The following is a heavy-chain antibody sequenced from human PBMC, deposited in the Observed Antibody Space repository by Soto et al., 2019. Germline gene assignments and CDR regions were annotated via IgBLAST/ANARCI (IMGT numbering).Heavy chain of an antibody. J-gene: IGHJ6*04. Sequence: SETLSLTCAVSGGSISSGGYSWSWIRQPPGKGLEWIGYIYHSGSTYYNPSLKSRVTISVDRSKNQFSLKLSSVTAADTAVYYCARGSGDYDGGLNGWGKGTTVTVSS. CDR2: IYHSGST. D-gene: IGHD4-17*01. CDR3: ARGSGDYDGGLNG. V-gene: IGHV4-30-2*01. CDR1: GGSISSGGYS.